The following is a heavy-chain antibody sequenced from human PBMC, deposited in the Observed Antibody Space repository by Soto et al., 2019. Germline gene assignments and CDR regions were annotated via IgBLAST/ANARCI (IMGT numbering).Heavy chain of an antibody. D-gene: IGHD2-15*01. CDR2: ISGTGGNT. CDR3: AKEDCSGGSCYARLSDF. Sequence: GGSLRLSCAASGFTFSSYAMSWVRQAPGKGLEWVSAISGTGGNTYYADSVKGRFTISRDNSKNTLYLQMNSLRAEDTAIYYCAKEDCSGGSCYARLSDFWGQGTLVTVSS. V-gene: IGHV3-23*01. CDR1: GFTFSSYA. J-gene: IGHJ4*02.